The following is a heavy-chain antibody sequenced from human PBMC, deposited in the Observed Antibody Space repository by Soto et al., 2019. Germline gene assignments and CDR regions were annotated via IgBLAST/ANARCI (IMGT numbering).Heavy chain of an antibody. CDR1: GYSISSGCY. CDR2: TYHGGTT. V-gene: IGHV4-38-2*01. D-gene: IGHD6-19*01. Sequence: PSETLSLTCSVSGYSISSGCYQAVIRQPPGERPERIASTYHGGTTIYTPSLNGRITISVDTSNNQFSLKLTCVTAADTAVYYFASVHVMVVAGSTFVYWGHGNLVTVSS. CDR3: ASVHVMVVAGSTFVY. J-gene: IGHJ4*01.